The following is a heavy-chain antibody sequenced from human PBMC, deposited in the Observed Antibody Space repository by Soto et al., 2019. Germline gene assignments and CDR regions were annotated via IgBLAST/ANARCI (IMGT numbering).Heavy chain of an antibody. CDR1: GFTVSSNY. CDR3: AREWYSSSGPHFDY. Sequence: GGSLRLSCAASGFTVSSNYMSWVRQAPGKGLEWVSVIYSGGSTYYADSVKGRFTISRDNSKNTLYLQMNSLRAEDTAVYYCAREWYSSSGPHFDYWGQGTLVTASS. D-gene: IGHD6-6*01. J-gene: IGHJ4*02. CDR2: IYSGGST. V-gene: IGHV3-53*01.